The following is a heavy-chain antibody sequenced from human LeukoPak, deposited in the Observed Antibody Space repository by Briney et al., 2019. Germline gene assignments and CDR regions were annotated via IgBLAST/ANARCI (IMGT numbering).Heavy chain of an antibody. J-gene: IGHJ4*01. CDR1: GGSINSYY. CDR3: ARTTTTFDD. V-gene: IGHV4-59*01. D-gene: IGHD4-17*01. Sequence: SETLSLTCTVSGGSINSYYWSWIRQPPGKGLEWIGYISYSGTTNYSPSLNSRVTISLDTSKNQFSLKLTSVTAADTAVYYCARTTTTFDDWGQEPWSPSPQ. CDR2: ISYSGTT.